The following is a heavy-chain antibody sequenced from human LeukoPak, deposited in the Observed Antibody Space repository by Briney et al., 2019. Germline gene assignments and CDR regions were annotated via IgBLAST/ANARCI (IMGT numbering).Heavy chain of an antibody. CDR1: GFTFSSYS. CDR3: ARDPPSGGFDS. CDR2: ISSSSDTM. Sequence: GWSLRLSCAASGFTFSSYSMNWVRQAPGKGLEWVSYISSSSDTMYYADSVKGRFTISRDNAKRSLYLQMSSLRDEDTAVYYCARDPPSGGFDSWGQGTLVTVSS. D-gene: IGHD2-15*01. V-gene: IGHV3-48*02. J-gene: IGHJ4*02.